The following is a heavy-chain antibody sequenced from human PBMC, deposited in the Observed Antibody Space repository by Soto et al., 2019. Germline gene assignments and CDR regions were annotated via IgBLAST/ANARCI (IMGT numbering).Heavy chain of an antibody. V-gene: IGHV3-7*01. CDR3: ARDLEQQLVHYYYYMDV. CDR2: IKQDGSEK. Sequence: GGSLRLSCAASGFTFSSYWMSWVRQAPGKGLEWVANIKQDGSEKYYGDSVKGRFTISRDNAKNSLFLQMNSLGAEDTAVYYCARDLEQQLVHYYYYMDVWGKGTTVTVSS. J-gene: IGHJ6*03. CDR1: GFTFSSYW. D-gene: IGHD6-13*01.